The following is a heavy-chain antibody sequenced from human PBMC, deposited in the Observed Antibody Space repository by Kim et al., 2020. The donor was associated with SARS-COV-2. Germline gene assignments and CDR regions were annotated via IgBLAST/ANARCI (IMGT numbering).Heavy chain of an antibody. CDR2: IISKAYGGTT. CDR1: GFTFGDDA. V-gene: IGHV3-49*04. J-gene: IGHJ6*03. Sequence: GGSLRLSCTAYGFTFGDDAMSWVRQAPGKGLEWGGVIISKAYGGTTEYAASVKGRFTISRDDSKSIAYLQMNSLKTEDTAVYYCTRYAPETAAGYYYYM. CDR3: TRYAPETAAGYYYYM. D-gene: IGHD2-2*01.